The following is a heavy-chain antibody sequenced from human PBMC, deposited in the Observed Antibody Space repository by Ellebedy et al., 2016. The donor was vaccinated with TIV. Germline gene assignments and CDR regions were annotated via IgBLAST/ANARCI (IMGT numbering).Heavy chain of an antibody. J-gene: IGHJ4*02. CDR2: ITWDGGST. CDR3: AKDMVRGIIRGTSFRSPFDY. D-gene: IGHD3-10*01. V-gene: IGHV3-43*01. Sequence: GGSLRLSXAASGFTFDDYTMHWVRQAPGKGLEWVSLITWDGGSTYYADSVKGRFTISRDSSKISLFLQMNSLRTEDTALYYCAKDMVRGIIRGTSFRSPFDYWGQGTLVTVSS. CDR1: GFTFDDYT.